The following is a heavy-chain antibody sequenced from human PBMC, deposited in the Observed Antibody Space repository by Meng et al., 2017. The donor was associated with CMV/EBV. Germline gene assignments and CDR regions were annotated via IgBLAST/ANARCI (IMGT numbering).Heavy chain of an antibody. CDR1: GYTFTTYD. J-gene: IGHJ6*02. CDR2: MKPNSGNT. CDR3: ARTRIEVEPDGTKIRYYNYGMDV. V-gene: IGHV1-8*01. Sequence: ASVKVSCKASGYTFTTYDINWVRQATGQGLEWMGWMKPNSGNTGYAQKFQGRVTMTRVTSISTAYMELSSLTSDDTAVYYCARTRIEVEPDGTKIRYYNYGMDVWGQGTTVTVSS. D-gene: IGHD2-15*01.